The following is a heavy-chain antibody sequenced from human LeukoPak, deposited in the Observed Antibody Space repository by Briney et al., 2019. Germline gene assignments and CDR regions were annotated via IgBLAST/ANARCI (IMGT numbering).Heavy chain of an antibody. J-gene: IGHJ3*02. Sequence: SVKVSCKASGCTFSSYAISWVRQAPGQGLEWMGVIIPIFGTANYAQKFQGRVTITADESTSTAYMELSSLRSEDTAVYYCARGHAIPKSRYCGGDCPTGYDAFDIWGQGTMVTVSS. V-gene: IGHV1-69*13. CDR2: IIPIFGTA. CDR1: GCTFSSYA. CDR3: ARGHAIPKSRYCGGDCPTGYDAFDI. D-gene: IGHD2-21*02.